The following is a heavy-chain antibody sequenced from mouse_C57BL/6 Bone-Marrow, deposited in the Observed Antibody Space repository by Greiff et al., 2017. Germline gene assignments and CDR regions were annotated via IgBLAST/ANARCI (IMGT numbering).Heavy chain of an antibody. D-gene: IGHD2-5*01. J-gene: IGHJ4*01. V-gene: IGHV1-64*01. CDR3: ARKSPAYYSNYGAMDY. CDR2: IHPNSGST. CDR1: GYTFTSYW. Sequence: QVQLQQPGAELVKPGASVTLSCKASGYTFTSYWMHWVKQRPGQGLEWIGMIHPNSGSTNYNEKFKSKATLTVDKSSSTAYMQLSSLTSEDSAVYYGARKSPAYYSNYGAMDYWGQGTSVTVSS.